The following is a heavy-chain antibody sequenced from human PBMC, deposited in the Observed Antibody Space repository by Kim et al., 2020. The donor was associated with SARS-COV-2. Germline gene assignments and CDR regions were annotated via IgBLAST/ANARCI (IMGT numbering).Heavy chain of an antibody. Sequence: GGSLRLSCAASGFTFSSYAMHWVRQAPGKGLEWVAVISYDGSNKYYADSVKGRFTISRDKSKNTLYLQMNSLRAEDTAVYYCAREIRSWFDPWGQGTVVTVSS. J-gene: IGHJ5*02. CDR1: GFTFSSYA. CDR2: ISYDGSNK. CDR3: AREIRSWFDP. V-gene: IGHV3-30-3*01.